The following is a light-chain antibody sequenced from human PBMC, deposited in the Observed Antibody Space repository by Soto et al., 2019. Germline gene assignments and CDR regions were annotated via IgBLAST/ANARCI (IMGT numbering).Light chain of an antibody. J-gene: IGLJ2*01. CDR3: QTWDTGIRV. Sequence: QLVLTQSPSASASLGASVKLTCTLSSGHSNYVIAWHQQQPEKGPRYLMKLNSDGSHSKGDGIPDRFSGSSSGAERYLTISSLQSEDEADYYCQTWDTGIRVFGGGTKGPS. CDR2: LNSDGSH. V-gene: IGLV4-69*01. CDR1: SGHSNYV.